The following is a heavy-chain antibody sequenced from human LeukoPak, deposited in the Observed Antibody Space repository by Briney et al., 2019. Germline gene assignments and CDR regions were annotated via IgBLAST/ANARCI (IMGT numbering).Heavy chain of an antibody. V-gene: IGHV3-11*04. CDR1: GFTFSDYY. D-gene: IGHD5-18*01. Sequence: GGSLRLSCAASGFTFSDYYMSWIRQAPGKGLEWVSYISGRGSTVVYADSVKGRFTVSRDNAKNSVFLQMNSLRAEDAAVYYCARDTAVDTAKIEKFYYYHMDVWGKGTTVTVSS. J-gene: IGHJ6*03. CDR2: ISGRGSTV. CDR3: ARDTAVDTAKIEKFYYYHMDV.